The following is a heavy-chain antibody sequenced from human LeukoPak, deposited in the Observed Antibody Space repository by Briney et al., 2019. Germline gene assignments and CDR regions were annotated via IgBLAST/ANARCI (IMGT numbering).Heavy chain of an antibody. Sequence: GGPLRLSCAASGFTFSSYSMNWVRQAPGKGLEWVSSISSSSSYIYYADSVKGRFTISRDNAKNSLYLQMNSLRAEDTAVYYFARDHQYYDILTGYRQIYYYYYMDVWGKGTTVTVSS. J-gene: IGHJ6*03. CDR3: ARDHQYYDILTGYRQIYYYYYMDV. D-gene: IGHD3-9*01. V-gene: IGHV3-21*01. CDR2: ISSSSSYI. CDR1: GFTFSSYS.